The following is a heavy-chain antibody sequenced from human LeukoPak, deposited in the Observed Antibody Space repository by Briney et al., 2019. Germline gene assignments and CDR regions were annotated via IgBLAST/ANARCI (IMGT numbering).Heavy chain of an antibody. CDR3: AKDGGYCSSTSCFYYYYMDV. V-gene: IGHV3-23*01. Sequence: GGSLRLSCAASGFTFSSYAMSWVRQAPGKGLEWVSAISGSGGSTYYADSVKGRFTISRDNSKNTLYLQMNSLRAEDTAVYYCAKDGGYCSSTSCFYYYYMDVWGKGTTVTISS. CDR2: ISGSGGST. CDR1: GFTFSSYA. J-gene: IGHJ6*03. D-gene: IGHD2-2*01.